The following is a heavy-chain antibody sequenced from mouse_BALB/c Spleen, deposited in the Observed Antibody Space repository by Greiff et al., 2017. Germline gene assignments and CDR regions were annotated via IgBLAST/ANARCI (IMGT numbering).Heavy chain of an antibody. Sequence: QVQLKESGAELAKPGASVKMSCKASGYTFTSYWMHWVKQRPGQGLEWIGYINPSTGYTEYNQKFKDKATLTADKSSSTAYMQLSSLTSEDSAVYYCARGGDGDFAYWGQGTLVTVSA. CDR3: ARGGDGDFAY. D-gene: IGHD3-3*01. J-gene: IGHJ3*01. V-gene: IGHV1-7*01. CDR1: GYTFTSYW. CDR2: INPSTGYT.